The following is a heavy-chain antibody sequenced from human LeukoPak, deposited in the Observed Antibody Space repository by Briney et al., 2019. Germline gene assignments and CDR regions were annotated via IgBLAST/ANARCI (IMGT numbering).Heavy chain of an antibody. J-gene: IGHJ5*01. CDR3: ARGGTWFGEFHS. Sequence: SETLSLTCTVSGYSISSGYYWGWIRQSPEKGLEWIGTISHSGSTYYNPSLKSRVTISVDTSKNQFSLRLSSVTAADTAVYYCARGGTWFGEFHSWGQGTLVTVSS. D-gene: IGHD3-10*01. CDR2: ISHSGST. V-gene: IGHV4-38-2*02. CDR1: GYSISSGYY.